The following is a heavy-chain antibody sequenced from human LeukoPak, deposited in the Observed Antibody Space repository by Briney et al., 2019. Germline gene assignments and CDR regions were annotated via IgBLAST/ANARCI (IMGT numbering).Heavy chain of an antibody. CDR2: ISGSGGST. CDR3: AKGNDYGDYGMICLPY. J-gene: IGHJ4*02. V-gene: IGHV3-23*01. Sequence: GGSLRLSCAASGFTFSSYAMSWVRQAPGKGLDWVSAISGSGGSTYYAASVKGRFTISRDNSKNTLYLHMNSLRAEDTAVYYCAKGNDYGDYGMICLPYWGQGTLVTVSS. CDR1: GFTFSSYA. D-gene: IGHD4-17*01.